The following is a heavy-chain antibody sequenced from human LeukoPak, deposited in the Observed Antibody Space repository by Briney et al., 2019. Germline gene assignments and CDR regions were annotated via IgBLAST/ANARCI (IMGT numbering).Heavy chain of an antibody. CDR1: GFTFSNYW. V-gene: IGHV3-7*05. Sequence: GGSLRLSCAASGFTFSNYWMNWVRQAPGKGLEWVANIKKDGSEKYYVDSVKGRFTISRDNAKNSLYLQMNSLRVEDTAVYFCARVVNGYVDYWGQGTLVPVSS. CDR2: IKKDGSEK. D-gene: IGHD2/OR15-2a*01. J-gene: IGHJ4*02. CDR3: ARVVNGYVDY.